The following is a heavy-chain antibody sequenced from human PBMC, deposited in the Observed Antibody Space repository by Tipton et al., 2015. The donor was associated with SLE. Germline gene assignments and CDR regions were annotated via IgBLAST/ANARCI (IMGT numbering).Heavy chain of an antibody. CDR3: ASLGDRGGVVT. CDR2: IYNSGSA. V-gene: IGHV4-31*03. Sequence: TLSLTCTVSGASISSGGYYWSWIRQHPGEGLEWIGYIYNSGSAHYNASLKSRLTIAVDTSKNQFSLTLSSVTAADTAVYYCASLGDRGGVVTWGQGTLATVSS. J-gene: IGHJ4*02. CDR1: GASISSGGYY. D-gene: IGHD3-3*01.